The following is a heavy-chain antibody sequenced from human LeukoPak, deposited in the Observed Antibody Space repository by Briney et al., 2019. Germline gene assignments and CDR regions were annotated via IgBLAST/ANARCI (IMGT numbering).Heavy chain of an antibody. CDR2: VYYSGSP. Sequence: SESLSLTCTVSGGSISSYFWSWIRQPPGMGLEWIGYVYYSGSPNYNPSLKSRVTISVDTSKNQFSLRLRSVTAADTAVYYCARVFDDYYDSSADPPLWFDPWGQGTLVTVSS. CDR3: ARVFDDYYDSSADPPLWFDP. D-gene: IGHD3-22*01. V-gene: IGHV4-59*01. CDR1: GGSISSYF. J-gene: IGHJ5*02.